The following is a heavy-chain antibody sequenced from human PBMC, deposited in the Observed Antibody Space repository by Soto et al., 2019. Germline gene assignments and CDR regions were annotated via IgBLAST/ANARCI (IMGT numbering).Heavy chain of an antibody. Sequence: QVQLVESGGGVAQPGRSLRLSCAASGFTFSSYAMHWVRQAPGKGLEWVAVISYDGSNKYYADSVKGRFTISRDNSKNTLYLQMNSLRAEDTAVYYCARGVSIAVAGTGGHFDYWGQGTLVTVSS. V-gene: IGHV3-30-3*01. J-gene: IGHJ4*02. CDR1: GFTFSSYA. CDR3: ARGVSIAVAGTGGHFDY. CDR2: ISYDGSNK. D-gene: IGHD6-19*01.